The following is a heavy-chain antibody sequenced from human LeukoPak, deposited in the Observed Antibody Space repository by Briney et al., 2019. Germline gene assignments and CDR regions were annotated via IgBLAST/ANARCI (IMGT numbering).Heavy chain of an antibody. D-gene: IGHD4-17*01. V-gene: IGHV3-21*01. CDR3: ARTTTVTTRDAFDI. CDR1: GFTFSSYS. J-gene: IGHJ3*02. Sequence: PGGSLRLSCAASGFTFSSYSMNWVRQAPGKGLEWVSSISSSSSYIYYADSVKGRFTISRDNAKNSLYLQMNSLRAEDTAVYYCARTTTVTTRDAFDIWGQGTMVTVS. CDR2: ISSSSSYI.